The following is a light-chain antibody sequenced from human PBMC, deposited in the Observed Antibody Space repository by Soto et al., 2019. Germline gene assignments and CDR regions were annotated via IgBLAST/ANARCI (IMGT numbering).Light chain of an antibody. CDR3: LQYNDWPPMYT. Sequence: EIVMTQSPAALSASPGERATLSCRASRSISTYVAWYQKKPGQAPRLLVYGASTRATGIPARFSGSGSGTEFTLTISSLQSEDFAVYYCLQYNDWPPMYTFGQGTKLDI. V-gene: IGKV3-15*01. J-gene: IGKJ2*01. CDR2: GAS. CDR1: RSISTY.